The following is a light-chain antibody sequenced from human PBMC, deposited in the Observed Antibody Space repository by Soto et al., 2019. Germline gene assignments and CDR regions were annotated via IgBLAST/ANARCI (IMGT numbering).Light chain of an antibody. V-gene: IGKV1-5*01. CDR2: DAS. CDR3: QQYNSYPYT. J-gene: IGKJ2*01. Sequence: DIQMTQSPSTLSASVGDRVTITCRASQSISSWLAWYQQKPGKAPKFLIYDASSLESGVPSRFSGSGSGTEFTLTISSLQPDDFATYYCQQYNSYPYTFGQGTKLEIK. CDR1: QSISSW.